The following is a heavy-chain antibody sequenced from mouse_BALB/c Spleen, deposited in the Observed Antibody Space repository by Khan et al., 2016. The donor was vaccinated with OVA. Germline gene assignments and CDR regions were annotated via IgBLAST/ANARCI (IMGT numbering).Heavy chain of an antibody. CDR3: ARGNYCGSTSWFGY. V-gene: IGHV1-9*01. J-gene: IGHJ3*01. D-gene: IGHD1-1*01. CDR2: ILPGSGYN. Sequence: QVQLKQSGAELMKPGASVKISCKASGYTFSSYWIEWVKQRPGHGLEWIGEILPGSGYNNFNEKFRGKATFAADTSSNTAYMQLSSLTSEDSAVYYVARGNYCGSTSWFGYWGQGTMVTVSA. CDR1: GYTFSSYW.